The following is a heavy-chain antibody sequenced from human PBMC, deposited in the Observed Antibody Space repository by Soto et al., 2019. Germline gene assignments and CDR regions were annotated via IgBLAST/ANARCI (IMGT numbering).Heavy chain of an antibody. J-gene: IGHJ4*02. Sequence: SETLSLTCTVSGGSISTYYWSWLRQPPGKGLEWIGYIYYGGRTNYNPSLRSRLSMSIDPSKNQFSLNLTSITAADTALYYCARGVGIVLPFFDCWGQGTLVTVSS. D-gene: IGHD2-8*01. CDR3: ARGVGIVLPFFDC. CDR2: IYYGGRT. V-gene: IGHV4-59*01. CDR1: GGSISTYY.